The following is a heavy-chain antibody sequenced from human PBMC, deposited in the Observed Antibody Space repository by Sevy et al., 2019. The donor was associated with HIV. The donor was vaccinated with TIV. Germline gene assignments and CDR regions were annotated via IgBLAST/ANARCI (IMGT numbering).Heavy chain of an antibody. Sequence: GGSLRLSCAASGFTFSSYGMHWVRQAPGKGLEWVAVIWYDGSNKYYADSVKGRFTISRDNSKNTLYLQMNSLRAEDTAVYYCARAAFVVVTASFDYWGQGTLVTVSS. CDR3: ARAAFVVVTASFDY. J-gene: IGHJ4*02. CDR2: IWYDGSNK. D-gene: IGHD2-21*02. CDR1: GFTFSSYG. V-gene: IGHV3-33*01.